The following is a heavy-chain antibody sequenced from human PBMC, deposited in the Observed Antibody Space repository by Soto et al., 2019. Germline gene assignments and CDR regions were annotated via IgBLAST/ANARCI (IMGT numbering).Heavy chain of an antibody. J-gene: IGHJ4*02. CDR3: AKAYFDILTGYFGDY. V-gene: IGHV3-23*01. CDR1: GFTFSNYA. CDR2: MSNSGSRT. Sequence: VQLLESGGGLVQPGGSLRLSCAASGFTFSNYAMSWVRQAPGKGLEWVSGMSNSGSRTYYADSVKGRFIISRDNSKNTLYRQMNSLRPEDTAVYYCAKAYFDILTGYFGDYWGQGTLVSVSS. D-gene: IGHD3-9*01.